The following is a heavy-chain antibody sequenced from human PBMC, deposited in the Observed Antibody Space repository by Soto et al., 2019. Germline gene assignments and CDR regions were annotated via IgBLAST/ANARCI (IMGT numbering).Heavy chain of an antibody. J-gene: IGHJ6*02. CDR3: ACIFSGGYGYGFYYYGMDV. Sequence: SETLSLTCTVSGRSISSVNYYWSWIRQPPGKGLEWIGSIYYSGSTYYNPSLKSRVTISVDTSKNQFSLKLSSVTAADTAVYYCACIFSGGYGYGFYYYGMDVWGQGTKVTVSS. CDR2: IYYSGST. D-gene: IGHD5-18*01. V-gene: IGHV4-39*01. CDR1: GRSISSVNYY.